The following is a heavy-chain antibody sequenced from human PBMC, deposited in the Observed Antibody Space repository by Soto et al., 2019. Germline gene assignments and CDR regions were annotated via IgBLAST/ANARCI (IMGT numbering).Heavy chain of an antibody. D-gene: IGHD4-17*01. CDR1: GGSFSGYY. J-gene: IGHJ3*02. V-gene: IGHV4-34*01. CDR3: ARAPTTVVTPAAAFDI. Sequence: SETLSLTCAVYGGSFSGYYWSWIRQPPGKGLEWIGEINHSGSTNYNPSLKSRVTISVDTSKNQFSLKLSSVTAADTAVYYCARAPTTVVTPAAAFDIWGQGTMVTVSS. CDR2: INHSGST.